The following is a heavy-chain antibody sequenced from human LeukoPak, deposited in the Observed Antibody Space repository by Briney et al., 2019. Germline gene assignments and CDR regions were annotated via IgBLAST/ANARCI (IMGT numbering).Heavy chain of an antibody. J-gene: IGHJ4*02. Sequence: ASVKVSCEASGYTFTSYYMHWVRQAPGQGLEWMGIINPSGGSTSYAQKFQGRVTMTRDTSTSTVYMELSSLRSEDTAVYYCARAAPNSGSYKAPFDYWGQGTLVTVSS. V-gene: IGHV1-46*01. CDR2: INPSGGST. D-gene: IGHD1-26*01. CDR3: ARAAPNSGSYKAPFDY. CDR1: GYTFTSYY.